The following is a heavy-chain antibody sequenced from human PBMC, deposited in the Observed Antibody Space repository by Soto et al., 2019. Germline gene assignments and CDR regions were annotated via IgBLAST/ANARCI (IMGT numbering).Heavy chain of an antibody. CDR1: GFTFSADA. V-gene: IGHV3-23*02. CDR2: IGETNIP. D-gene: IGHD2-21*02. CDR3: ARGGGGDHGY. J-gene: IGHJ4*02. Sequence: EVQLLESGGSLVQPGGSVRLSCAASGFTFSADAMCWVRHAPGKGLEWVSMIGETNIPYYQDSLKDRFTISRDNSRNTFYLQMNSLRIEDTAVYYCARGGGGDHGYWGQGTLVTVSS.